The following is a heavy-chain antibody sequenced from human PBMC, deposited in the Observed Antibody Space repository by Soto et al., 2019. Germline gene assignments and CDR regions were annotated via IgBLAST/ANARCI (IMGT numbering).Heavy chain of an antibody. V-gene: IGHV4-59*01. D-gene: IGHD3-22*01. J-gene: IGHJ4*02. CDR3: ARGRTVRNYADDSSDYFYFFDY. Sequence: SETLSLTCTFSGDSISTLYWGWMRQSPGKELEWIGYVYYTGSTNYNPSLKSRVTISVDRSKNQFSLKLTSANAADTAVYYCARGRTVRNYADDSSDYFYFFDYWGQGTQVTVSS. CDR2: VYYTGST. CDR1: GDSISTLY.